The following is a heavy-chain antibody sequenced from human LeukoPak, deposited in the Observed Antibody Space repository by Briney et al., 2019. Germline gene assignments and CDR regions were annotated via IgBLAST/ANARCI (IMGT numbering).Heavy chain of an antibody. CDR3: ARGTTSIAVAGFDY. CDR1: GGSISGNN. Sequence: PSGTLSLTCAVSGGSISGNNWWSWVRQPPGKGLEWVAVIWYDGSNKYYADSVKGRFTISRDNSKNTLYLQMNSLRAEDTAVYYCARGTTSIAVAGFDYWGQGTLVTVSS. J-gene: IGHJ4*02. D-gene: IGHD6-19*01. CDR2: IWYDGSNK. V-gene: IGHV3-33*07.